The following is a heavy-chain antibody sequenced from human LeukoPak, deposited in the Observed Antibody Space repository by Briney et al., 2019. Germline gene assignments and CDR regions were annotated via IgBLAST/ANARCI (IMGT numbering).Heavy chain of an antibody. CDR1: GFTFSSYS. J-gene: IGHJ4*02. Sequence: GGSLRLSCAASGFTFSSYSMNWVRQASGKGLVWVSYIGNTGSTTYYADSVKGRFTISRDNAKNSLYLQMNSLRAEDTAVYYCATGIAADGGYWGQGTLVTVSS. CDR2: IGNTGSTT. CDR3: ATGIAADGGY. D-gene: IGHD6-13*01. V-gene: IGHV3-48*01.